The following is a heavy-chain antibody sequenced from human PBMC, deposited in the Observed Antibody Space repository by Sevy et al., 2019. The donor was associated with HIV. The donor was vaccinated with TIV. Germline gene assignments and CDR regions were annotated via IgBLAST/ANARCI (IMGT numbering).Heavy chain of an antibody. CDR3: AKDIRVALVVPSPGYGMDV. CDR2: ISGSGDTT. D-gene: IGHD2-15*01. J-gene: IGHJ6*02. V-gene: IGHV3-23*01. Sequence: GGYLRLSCAASGFNFINYGMSWVRQAPGKGLEWVSVISGSGDTTNYADSMKGRFVISRDNSKNTMYLQLNSLRAEDTAVYYCAKDIRVALVVPSPGYGMDVWGHGTSVTVSS. CDR1: GFNFINYG.